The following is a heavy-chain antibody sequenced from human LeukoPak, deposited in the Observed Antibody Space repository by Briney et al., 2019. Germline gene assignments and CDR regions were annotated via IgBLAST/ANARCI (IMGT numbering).Heavy chain of an antibody. V-gene: IGHV1-46*01. CDR2: INPSGGST. CDR3: ARANLWSYSGYYYYMDV. J-gene: IGHJ6*03. Sequence: ASVKDSCKASGYTFTSYYMHWVRQAPGQGLEWMGIINPSGGSTSYAQKFQGRVTMTRDTSTSTVYMELSSLRSEDTAVYYCARANLWSYSGYYYYMDVWGKGTTVTISS. D-gene: IGHD1-26*01. CDR1: GYTFTSYY.